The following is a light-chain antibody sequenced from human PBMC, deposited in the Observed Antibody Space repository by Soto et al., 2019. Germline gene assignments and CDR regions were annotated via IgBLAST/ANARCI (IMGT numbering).Light chain of an antibody. CDR1: QSVSSSY. CDR2: GAS. Sequence: EIVLTQSPGTLSLSPGERATLSCRASQSVSSSYLAWYQQKPGQAPRLLIYGASSRATGIPDWFSGSGSGAAFSVTISRLAPEDFAVYYCQQYGSSPRTVGQGANLEIK. CDR3: QQYGSSPRT. J-gene: IGKJ2*01. V-gene: IGKV3-20*01.